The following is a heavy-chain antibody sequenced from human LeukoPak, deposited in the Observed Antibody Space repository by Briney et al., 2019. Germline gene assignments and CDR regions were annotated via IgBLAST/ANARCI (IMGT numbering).Heavy chain of an antibody. CDR1: GYTFTGYY. V-gene: IGHV1-2*02. D-gene: IGHD2-2*02. CDR2: INPNSGGT. Sequence: ASVEVSCKASGYTFTGYYMHWVRQAPGQGLEWMGWINPNSGGTNYAQKFRGRVTMTRDTSISTAYMELSRLRSDDTAVYYCARDVTNIVVVPAAIFGYYYYGMDVGGQGTTVTVSS. J-gene: IGHJ6*02. CDR3: ARDVTNIVVVPAAIFGYYYYGMDV.